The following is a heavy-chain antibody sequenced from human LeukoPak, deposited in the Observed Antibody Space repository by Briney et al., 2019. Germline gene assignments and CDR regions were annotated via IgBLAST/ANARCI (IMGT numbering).Heavy chain of an antibody. Sequence: ASVKVSCKASGGTFSSYAISWVRQAPGQGLEWMGRIIPILGTANYAQKFQGRVTITADKSTSTAYMELSSLRSEDTAVYYYARDEYSSDYWGQGTLVTVSS. J-gene: IGHJ4*02. CDR2: IIPILGTA. CDR3: ARDEYSSDY. V-gene: IGHV1-69*04. D-gene: IGHD5-18*01. CDR1: GGTFSSYA.